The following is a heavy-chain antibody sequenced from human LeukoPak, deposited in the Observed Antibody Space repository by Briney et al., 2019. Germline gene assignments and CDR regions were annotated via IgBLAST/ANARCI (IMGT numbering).Heavy chain of an antibody. CDR2: INPDGSNM. D-gene: IGHD3-3*01. Sequence: GGSLRLSCAASGFSFSSYWMSWVRQAPGKGLEWVANINPDGSNMLYVDPVKGRFTISRDNAKNSLYLQMNNLRAEDTAVYFCVSGFLQWLYWGQGTLVTVSS. V-gene: IGHV3-7*01. CDR1: GFSFSSYW. J-gene: IGHJ4*02. CDR3: VSGFLQWLY.